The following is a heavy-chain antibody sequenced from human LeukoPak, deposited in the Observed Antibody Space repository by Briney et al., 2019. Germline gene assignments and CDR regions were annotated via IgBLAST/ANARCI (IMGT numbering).Heavy chain of an antibody. J-gene: IGHJ4*02. D-gene: IGHD1-26*01. Sequence: PGGSLRLSCAASGFTFSGSAMHWVRQASGKGLEWVGRIRSKANSYATAYAASVKGRFTISRDDSKNTAYLQMNSLKTEDTAVYYCTSRHRFVGAKGGDTVPATNDYWGQGTLVTVSS. CDR2: IRSKANSYAT. V-gene: IGHV3-73*01. CDR1: GFTFSGSA. CDR3: TSRHRFVGAKGGDTVPATNDY.